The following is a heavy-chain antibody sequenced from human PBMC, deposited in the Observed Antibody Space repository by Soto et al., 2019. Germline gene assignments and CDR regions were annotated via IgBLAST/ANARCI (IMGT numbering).Heavy chain of an antibody. CDR2: IYHSGST. Sequence: QVQLQESGPGLVKPSGTLSLTCAVSGGSISNNYWWSWVRQTPGKGLEWIGEIYHSGSTNYNPSLKSRVTISVDKSKIQFSLELSSVTAADTAVYYCARDLGGSYSHDPWGQGTLVTVSS. CDR3: ARDLGGSYSHDP. CDR1: GGSISNNYW. J-gene: IGHJ5*02. V-gene: IGHV4-4*02. D-gene: IGHD1-26*01.